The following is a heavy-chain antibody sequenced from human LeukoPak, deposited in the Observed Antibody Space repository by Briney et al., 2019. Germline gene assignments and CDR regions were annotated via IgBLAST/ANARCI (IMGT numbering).Heavy chain of an antibody. CDR2: IWPDGSKK. J-gene: IGHJ4*02. CDR3: AKISSSAESNFDY. V-gene: IGHV3-33*06. D-gene: IGHD6-25*01. CDR1: GSTFSTYT. Sequence: GRPPTLSSAAPGSTFSTYTMHWVRQAPGKGLEWLAFIWPDGSKKYYADSVKGRFAISRENSKNTVYLQMNDLRPEDTALYFCAKISSSAESNFDYWGQGTLLTVSS.